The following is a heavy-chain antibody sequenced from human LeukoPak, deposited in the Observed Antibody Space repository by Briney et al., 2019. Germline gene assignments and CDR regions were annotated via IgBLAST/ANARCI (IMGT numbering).Heavy chain of an antibody. CDR2: IYTSGST. Sequence: SETLSLTCTVSGGSISSYYWSWIRQPPGEGLEWIGYIYTSGSTNYNPSLKSRVTISVDTSKNQFSLKLSSVTAADTAVYYCARHAGDDYFDYWGQGTLVTVSS. CDR1: GGSISSYY. D-gene: IGHD1-26*01. CDR3: ARHAGDDYFDY. V-gene: IGHV4-4*09. J-gene: IGHJ4*02.